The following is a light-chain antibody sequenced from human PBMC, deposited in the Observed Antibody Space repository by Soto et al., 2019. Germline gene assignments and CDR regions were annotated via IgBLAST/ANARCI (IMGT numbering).Light chain of an antibody. CDR1: SANIGAAYN. CDR3: QSYDSSLCGYV. CDR2: CNN. Sequence: QSVLTPPPSVSGAPGQRRTISCTGSSANIGAAYNVDWYQQLPGTATKLLIYCNNNRPSGVPARFSGSKSGTSASLAIAGLQAKDEGDYYCQSYDSSLCGYVFGTGTKLNVL. V-gene: IGLV1-40*01. J-gene: IGLJ1*01.